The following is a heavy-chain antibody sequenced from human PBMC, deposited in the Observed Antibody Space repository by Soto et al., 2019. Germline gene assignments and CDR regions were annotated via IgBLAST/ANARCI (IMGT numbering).Heavy chain of an antibody. CDR2: MNPNSGNT. Sequence: GASVKVSCKASGYTFTSYDINWVRQATGQGLEWMGWMNPNSGNTGYAQKFQGRVTMTRNTSISTAYMELSSLRSEDTAVYYCERGRFVIGFLEWSLWGQGTLVTVSS. CDR3: ERGRFVIGFLEWSL. J-gene: IGHJ4*02. CDR1: GYTFTSYD. V-gene: IGHV1-8*01. D-gene: IGHD3-3*01.